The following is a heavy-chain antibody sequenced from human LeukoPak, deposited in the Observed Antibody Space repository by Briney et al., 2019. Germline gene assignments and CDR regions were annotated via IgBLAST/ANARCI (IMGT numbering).Heavy chain of an antibody. J-gene: IGHJ6*02. V-gene: IGHV3-23*01. CDR2: ISGSGGST. D-gene: IGHD3-10*01. CDR1: GFTFSSYA. Sequence: GGSLRLSCAASGFTFSSYAMSWVRQAPGKGLEWVSAISGSGGSTYYADSVKGRFTISRDNSKNTLYLQMNSLRAEDTAVYYCAKVKWFGELLLPYYYYGMDVWGQGTTVTVSS. CDR3: AKVKWFGELLLPYYYYGMDV.